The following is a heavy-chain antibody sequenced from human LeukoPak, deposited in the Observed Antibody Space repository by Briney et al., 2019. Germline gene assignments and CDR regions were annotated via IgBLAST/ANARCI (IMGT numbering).Heavy chain of an antibody. CDR2: ISAYNGNT. CDR1: GYTFTSYG. CDR3: ARDSEVDTVVVPAAFGFDY. J-gene: IGHJ4*02. D-gene: IGHD2-2*01. V-gene: IGHV1-18*01. Sequence: GASVKVSCKASGYTFTSYGISWVRQAPGQGLEWMGWISAYNGNTNDAQKLQGTVTMTTDTSTSTAYMELRSLRSDDTAVYYCARDSEVDTVVVPAAFGFDYWGQGTLVTVSS.